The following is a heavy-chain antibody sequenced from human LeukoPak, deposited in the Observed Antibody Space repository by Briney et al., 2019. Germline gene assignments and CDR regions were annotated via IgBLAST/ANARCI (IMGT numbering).Heavy chain of an antibody. D-gene: IGHD3-22*01. V-gene: IGHV3-23*01. CDR3: AKGLYSSSYPYYFDY. CDR2: ISGSGGNT. J-gene: IGHJ4*02. CDR1: GFTFSSYA. Sequence: GGSLRLSCAASGFTFSSYAMSWVRQAPGEGLEWVSAISGSGGNTYYTDSVKGRFTISRDNSKNTLYLQMNSLRPEDTAVYYCAKGLYSSSYPYYFDYWGQGTLVTVSS.